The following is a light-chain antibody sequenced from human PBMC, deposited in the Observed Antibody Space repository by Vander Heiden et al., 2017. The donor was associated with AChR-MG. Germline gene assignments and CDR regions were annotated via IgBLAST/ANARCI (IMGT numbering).Light chain of an antibody. V-gene: IGLV4-69*01. CDR3: QTWGTGINVV. J-gene: IGLJ2*01. CDR2: LNSDGSH. Sequence: QLVLTQSPSASASLGASVQLTFTMSSGHSSYAIAWHQQQQEKGPRHSTKLNSDGSHSKGDGIPDRFSGSSSGAERYLTISSLQSEDEADYYCQTWGTGINVVFGGGTKLTVL. CDR1: SGHSSYA.